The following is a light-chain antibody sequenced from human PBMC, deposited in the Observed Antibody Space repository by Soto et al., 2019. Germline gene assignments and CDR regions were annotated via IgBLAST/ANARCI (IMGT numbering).Light chain of an antibody. CDR2: LNSDGSH. Sequence: QSVLTQSPSASASLRASVKLTCSLRSGHSSYAIAWHQQQPEKGPRYLMKLNSDGSHSKGDGIPDRFSGSSSGAERYLTISGLQSEDEADYYCQTWGTGIQVFGGGTKLTVL. J-gene: IGLJ2*01. V-gene: IGLV4-69*01. CDR3: QTWGTGIQV. CDR1: SGHSSYA.